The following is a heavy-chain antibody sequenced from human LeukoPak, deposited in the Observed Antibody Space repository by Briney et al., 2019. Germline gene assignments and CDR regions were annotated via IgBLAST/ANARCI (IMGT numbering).Heavy chain of an antibody. CDR1: GGSFSGYY. V-gene: IGHV4-34*01. D-gene: IGHD6-13*01. J-gene: IGHJ4*02. CDR3: ARGFKIAAAGTGFDY. CDR2: INHSGST. Sequence: SETLSLTCAVYGGSFSGYYWSWIRQPPGKGLEWIGEINHSGSTNYNPSLKSRVTISVDTSKNQFSLKLSSVTAADTAVYYCARGFKIAAAGTGFDYWGQGTLVTVSS.